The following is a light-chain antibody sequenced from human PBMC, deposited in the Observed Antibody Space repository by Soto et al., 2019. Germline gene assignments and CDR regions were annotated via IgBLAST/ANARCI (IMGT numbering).Light chain of an antibody. Sequence: EIVLTQSPGTLSLSPGERATLSCRASQSVRSSYLAWYQQKPGQSPRLLIYDASNRATGIPDRFSGSGSGTDLTLVISRLEPEDFALYYCQQYGSSPTFGQGTKVEIK. CDR2: DAS. CDR1: QSVRSSY. V-gene: IGKV3-20*01. CDR3: QQYGSSPT. J-gene: IGKJ1*01.